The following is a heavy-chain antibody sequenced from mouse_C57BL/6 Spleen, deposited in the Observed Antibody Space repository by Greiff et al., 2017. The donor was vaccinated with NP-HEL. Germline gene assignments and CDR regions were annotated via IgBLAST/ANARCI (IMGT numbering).Heavy chain of an antibody. V-gene: IGHV5-17*01. Sequence: EVKLVESGGGLVKPGGSLKLSCAASGFTFSDYGMHWVRQAPEKGLEWVAYISSGSRTIYYADTVKGRFTISRDNAKNPLFLQMTSLRSEDTAMYYCARSLITTVVAPFAYWGQGTLVTVSA. CDR3: ARSLITTVVAPFAY. CDR2: ISSGSRTI. J-gene: IGHJ3*01. D-gene: IGHD1-1*01. CDR1: GFTFSDYG.